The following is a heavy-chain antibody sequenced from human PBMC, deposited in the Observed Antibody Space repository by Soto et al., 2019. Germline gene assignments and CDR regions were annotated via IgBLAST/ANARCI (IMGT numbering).Heavy chain of an antibody. J-gene: IGHJ4*02. V-gene: IGHV1-18*01. D-gene: IGHD6-19*01. Sequence: QGQLVQSGAELKKPGASVKVSCKASGYTFTSYGITWVRQAPGQGLEWMGWISAYNGNTNYAQKLQGRVTMTTDTSTSTAYMELRSLRSDDTAVYYYARAYFWGIAVAGYYFDYWGQGTLVTVSS. CDR1: GYTFTSYG. CDR3: ARAYFWGIAVAGYYFDY. CDR2: ISAYNGNT.